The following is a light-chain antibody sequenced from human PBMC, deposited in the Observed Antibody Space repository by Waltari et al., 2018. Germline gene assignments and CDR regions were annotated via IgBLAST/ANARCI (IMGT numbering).Light chain of an antibody. CDR1: LNDVGGYTF. CDR3: SSYAGSNNLV. J-gene: IGLJ1*01. Sequence: QSALTQPPSASGSPGQSVTISCPATLNDVGGYTFVSWYHQHPGRAPKLMIYEVNQRPSGVPDRFSGSKSVNTASLTVSGLQAEDEADYYCSSYAGSNNLVFGTGTKVTVL. V-gene: IGLV2-8*01. CDR2: EVN.